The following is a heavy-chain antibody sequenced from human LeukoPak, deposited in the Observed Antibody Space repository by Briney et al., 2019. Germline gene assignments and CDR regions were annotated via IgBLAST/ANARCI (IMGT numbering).Heavy chain of an antibody. D-gene: IGHD1-26*01. CDR2: ISYDGSNK. J-gene: IGHJ4*02. V-gene: IGHV3-30*04. CDR3: ARSGWELESDY. Sequence: HPGGSLRLSCAASGFTFSSYAMHWVRQAPGKGLEWVAVISYDGSNKYYADSVKGRFTISRDNSKNTLYLQMNSLRAEDTAVYYCARSGWELESDYWGQGTLVTVSS. CDR1: GFTFSSYA.